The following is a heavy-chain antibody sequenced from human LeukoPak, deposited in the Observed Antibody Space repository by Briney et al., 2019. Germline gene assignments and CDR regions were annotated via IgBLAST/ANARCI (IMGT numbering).Heavy chain of an antibody. CDR1: GGTFSSYT. Sequence: GASVKVSCRASGGTFSSYTISWVRQAPGQGLEWMGRIIPILGIANYAQKFQGRVTITADKSTSTAYMELSSLRSEGTAVYYCARDWGMRSSTSRSEIDYWGQGTLVTVSS. J-gene: IGHJ4*02. V-gene: IGHV1-69*04. CDR2: IIPILGIA. CDR3: ARDWGMRSSTSRSEIDY. D-gene: IGHD2-2*01.